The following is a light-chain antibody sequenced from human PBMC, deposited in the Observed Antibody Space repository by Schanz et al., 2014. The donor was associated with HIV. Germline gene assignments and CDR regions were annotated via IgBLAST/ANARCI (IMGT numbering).Light chain of an antibody. Sequence: QSVLTQPPSMSAAPGQRVTISCTGSSSNIGAGYDVHWYQQLPGTAPKLLIYGNSNRPSGVPDRFSGSKSGTSASLAITGLQAEDEADYYCQSFDGSLGGVLFGGGTKVTVL. CDR1: SSNIGAGYD. V-gene: IGLV1-40*01. J-gene: IGLJ3*02. CDR2: GNS. CDR3: QSFDGSLGGVL.